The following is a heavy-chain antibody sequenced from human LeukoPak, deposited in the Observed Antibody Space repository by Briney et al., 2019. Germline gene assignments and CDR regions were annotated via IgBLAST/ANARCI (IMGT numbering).Heavy chain of an antibody. V-gene: IGHV4-39*07. CDR1: GGSVYTSDYY. CDR3: ARVFDS. J-gene: IGHJ4*02. Sequence: SETLSLTCTVSGGSVYTSDYYWGWVRQPPGKGPEWIGDIFYTGKTNYNPSLKSRVSISIDTSKNQFSLKLTSVTAADTAVYYCARVFDSWGQGTLVTVSS. CDR2: IFYTGKT.